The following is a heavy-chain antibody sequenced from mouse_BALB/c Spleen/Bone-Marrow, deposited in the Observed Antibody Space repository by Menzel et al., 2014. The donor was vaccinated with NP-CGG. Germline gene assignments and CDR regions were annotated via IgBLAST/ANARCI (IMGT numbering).Heavy chain of an antibody. CDR3: ARSPQRDYAMDY. V-gene: IGHV5-9-4*01. D-gene: IGHD3-2*02. Sequence: LQQPGGGLVKPGGSLKLSCAASGFTFSSYAMSWVRQSPEKRLEWVAEISSGGSYTYYPDTVTGRFTISRDNAKNTLYLEMSSLRSEDTAMYYCARSPQRDYAMDYWGQGTSVTVSS. J-gene: IGHJ4*01. CDR1: GFTFSSYA. CDR2: ISSGGSYT.